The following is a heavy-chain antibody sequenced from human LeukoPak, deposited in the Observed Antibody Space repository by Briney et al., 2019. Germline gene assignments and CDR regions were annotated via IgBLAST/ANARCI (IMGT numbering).Heavy chain of an antibody. D-gene: IGHD3-10*01. Sequence: GGSRRLSCAASGFTLSSYWMSWVRQAPGKGLEWVANIKQEGSEKYYVDSVKGRFTISRDHAKNSLYLQMNSLRAEDTAVYYCASDREYYYGSGSFDYCGQGTLVTVSS. CDR2: IKQEGSEK. J-gene: IGHJ4*02. CDR3: ASDREYYYGSGSFDY. CDR1: GFTLSSYW. V-gene: IGHV3-7*04.